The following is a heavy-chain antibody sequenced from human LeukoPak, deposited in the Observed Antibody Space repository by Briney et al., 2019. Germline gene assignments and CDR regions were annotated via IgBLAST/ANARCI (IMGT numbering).Heavy chain of an antibody. D-gene: IGHD6-19*01. J-gene: IGHJ5*02. Sequence: ASVKVSCKASGYTFTSYYMHWVRQAPGQGLEWMGIINPSGGSTSYAQKFQGRVTMTRDTSISTAYMELSRLRSDDTAVYYCARKEKSSSGWYPWGQGTLVTVSS. CDR1: GYTFTSYY. V-gene: IGHV1-46*01. CDR3: ARKEKSSSGWYP. CDR2: INPSGGST.